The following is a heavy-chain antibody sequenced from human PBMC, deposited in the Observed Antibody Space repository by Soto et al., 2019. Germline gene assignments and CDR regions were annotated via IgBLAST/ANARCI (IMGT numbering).Heavy chain of an antibody. CDR2: IYWNDDK. CDR1: GFSLSTSGVG. CDR3: AHTVLAVAGTNFDY. J-gene: IGHJ4*02. V-gene: IGHV2-5*01. D-gene: IGHD6-19*01. Sequence: SGPTLVNPTQTLTLTCTFSGFSLSTSGVGVGWIRQPPGKALEWLALIYWNDDKRYSPSLKSRLTITKDTSKNQVVLTMTNMDPVDTATYYCAHTVLAVAGTNFDYWGQGTLVTVSS.